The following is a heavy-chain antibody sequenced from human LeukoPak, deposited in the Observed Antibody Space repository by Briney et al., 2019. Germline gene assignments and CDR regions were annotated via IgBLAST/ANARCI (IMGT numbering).Heavy chain of an antibody. J-gene: IGHJ4*02. Sequence: GGSLRLSCAASGFTFSSYAMHWVRQDPGKGLEWVAVISYDGSNKYYADSVKGRFTISRDNSKNTLYLQMNSLRAEDTAVYYCARAADSSGYLDYWGQGTQVTVSS. CDR2: ISYDGSNK. CDR1: GFTFSSYA. D-gene: IGHD3-22*01. V-gene: IGHV3-30-3*01. CDR3: ARAADSSGYLDY.